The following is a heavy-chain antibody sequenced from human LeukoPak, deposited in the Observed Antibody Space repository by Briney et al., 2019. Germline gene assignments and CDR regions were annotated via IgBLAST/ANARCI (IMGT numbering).Heavy chain of an antibody. CDR2: INPNSGGT. D-gene: IGHD3-22*01. CDR3: ARVKTMIIVVSLFDY. J-gene: IGHJ4*02. V-gene: IGHV1-2*02. Sequence: ASVKVSCKTSGYTFTGYYMHWVRQAPGQGLEWMGWINPNSGGTNYAQKFQGRVTMTRDTSISTAFMELSRLTSDDTAVYYCARVKTMIIVVSLFDYWGQGTLVTVSS. CDR1: GYTFTGYY.